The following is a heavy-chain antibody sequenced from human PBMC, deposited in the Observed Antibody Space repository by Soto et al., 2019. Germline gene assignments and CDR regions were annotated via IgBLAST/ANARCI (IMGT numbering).Heavy chain of an antibody. CDR2: IDYSGST. CDR3: ARGLSVTLFDN. D-gene: IGHD5-18*01. Sequence: QVQLQESGPGLVKPSQTLSLTCTVSGGSISTGGYYWTWIRQHQGKGLEWIGYIDYSGSTYYNPSLKIRVTISVDSSKNQFALKLSSVTAADTAVYYCARGLSVTLFDNWGQGTLVTVSS. CDR1: GGSISTGGYY. V-gene: IGHV4-31*03. J-gene: IGHJ4*02.